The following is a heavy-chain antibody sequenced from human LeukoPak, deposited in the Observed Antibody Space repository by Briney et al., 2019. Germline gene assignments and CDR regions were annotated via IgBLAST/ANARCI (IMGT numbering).Heavy chain of an antibody. CDR3: ARAMMGARGLVVY. Sequence: GGSLRLSCAASGFTFSSYAMSWVRQAPGKGLEWVSAISGSGGSTYYADSVKGRFTISRDNSKNTLYLQMNSLRSEDTAVYYCARAMMGARGLVVYWGQGTLVTVSS. V-gene: IGHV3-23*01. J-gene: IGHJ4*02. D-gene: IGHD1-26*01. CDR1: GFTFSSYA. CDR2: ISGSGGST.